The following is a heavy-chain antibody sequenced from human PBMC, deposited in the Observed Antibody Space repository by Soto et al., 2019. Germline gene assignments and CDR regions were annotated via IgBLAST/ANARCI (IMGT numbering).Heavy chain of an antibody. CDR2: ITYDGLDKFK. D-gene: IGHD2-15*01. J-gene: IGHJ4*02. CDR1: GFTFSRDA. CDR3: VKDRGGCWTFDS. Sequence: GVSLRLSCAAAGFTFSRDAMHWVRQAPGKGLEWVAVITYDGLDKFKWYAESVEGRFTISRDNSKSMLYLEMNSLRLEDTAVYYCVKDRGGCWTFDSWGQGTLVTVSS. V-gene: IGHV3-30*04.